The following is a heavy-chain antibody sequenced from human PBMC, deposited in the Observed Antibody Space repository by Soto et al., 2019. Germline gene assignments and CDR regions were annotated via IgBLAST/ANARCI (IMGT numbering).Heavy chain of an antibody. CDR2: IRSEIDGGTT. CDR3: STRKWGGELY. Sequence: EVQLVESGGGLVKPGESLRLSCAASGFTFSNAWMNWVRQAPGKGLEWVGLIRSEIDGGTTDYAAPVKGRFTISRDDSKTTLYLQMNSLTTEDTAVYYCSTRKWGGELYWGQGTLVTVSS. CDR1: GFTFSNAW. D-gene: IGHD3-10*01. V-gene: IGHV3-15*01. J-gene: IGHJ4*02.